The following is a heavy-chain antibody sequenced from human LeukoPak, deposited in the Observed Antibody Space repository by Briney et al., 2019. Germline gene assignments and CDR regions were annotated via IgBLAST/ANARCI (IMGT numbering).Heavy chain of an antibody. D-gene: IGHD3-9*01. J-gene: IGHJ4*02. Sequence: PGGSLRLSCTASGFTFRDLYMDWIRLAPGKGLQWVSSISSSGTTTYYADSVKGRFTISRDNAKNSLYLQMNTLRAEDTAVYYCARRRAGYYVDYWGRGTLVTVSS. CDR2: ISSSGTTT. CDR3: ARRRAGYYVDY. CDR1: GFTFRDLY. V-gene: IGHV3-11*01.